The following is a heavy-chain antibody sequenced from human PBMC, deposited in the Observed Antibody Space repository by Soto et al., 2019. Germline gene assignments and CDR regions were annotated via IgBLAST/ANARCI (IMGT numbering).Heavy chain of an antibody. D-gene: IGHD6-25*01. CDR2: IWYDGSNK. J-gene: IGHJ4*02. CDR1: GFTFSSYG. CDR3: ARDPEAATYYFDY. V-gene: IGHV3-33*01. Sequence: GGSLRLSCAASGFTFSSYGMHWVRQAPGKGLEWVAVIWYDGSNKYYADSVKGRFTISRDNSKNTLYLQMNSLRAEDTAVYYCARDPEAATYYFDYWGQGTLVTVSS.